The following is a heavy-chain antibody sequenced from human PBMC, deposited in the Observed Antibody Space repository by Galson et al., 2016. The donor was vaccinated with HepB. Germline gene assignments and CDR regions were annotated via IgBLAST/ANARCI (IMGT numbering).Heavy chain of an antibody. CDR2: ISYDGSNK. J-gene: IGHJ3*02. CDR3: ARDHGVGAKAAFDI. D-gene: IGHD1-26*01. CDR1: GFTFSSYA. V-gene: IGHV3-30-3*01. Sequence: SLRLSCAASGFTFSSYAMHWVRQAPGKGLEWVAVISYDGSNKYYADSVKGRFTISRDNSKNTLYLQMNSLRAEDTGVYYCARDHGVGAKAAFDIWGQGTVVTVSS.